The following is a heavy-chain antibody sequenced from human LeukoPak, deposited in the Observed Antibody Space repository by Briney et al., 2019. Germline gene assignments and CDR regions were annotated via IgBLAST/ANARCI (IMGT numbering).Heavy chain of an antibody. CDR3: ARGNSGYDYAFDI. V-gene: IGHV4-59*01. J-gene: IGHJ3*02. CDR1: GGSISSYH. D-gene: IGHD5-12*01. CDR2: IHSSGST. Sequence: SETLSLTCTVSGGSISSYHWSWIRPPPGNGLQWSGFIHSSGSTNYNPSLKSRVTISLDTSKNQFSLRVSSVTSADTAVYYCARGNSGYDYAFDIWGQGTMVTVSS.